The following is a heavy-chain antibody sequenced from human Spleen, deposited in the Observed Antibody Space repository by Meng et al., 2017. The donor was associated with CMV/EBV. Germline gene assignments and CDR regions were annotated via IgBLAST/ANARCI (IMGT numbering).Heavy chain of an antibody. CDR3: ARDPFGYNSDWHMYGMDV. CDR1: GYSFTAYY. CDR2: INPRDGDT. Sequence: ASVKVSCKASGYSFTAYYVHWVRQSPGQGLEWMGIINPRDGDTTYAQKFQGRVTLTRDTSTTTVYMELSSLRSEDTAVYYCARDPFGYNSDWHMYGMDVWGRGTTVTSP. D-gene: IGHD1/OR15-1a*01. J-gene: IGHJ6*02. V-gene: IGHV1-46*01.